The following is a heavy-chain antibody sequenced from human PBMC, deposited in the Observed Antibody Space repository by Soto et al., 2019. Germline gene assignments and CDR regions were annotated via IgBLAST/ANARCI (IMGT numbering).Heavy chain of an antibody. CDR2: FDPEDGET. V-gene: IGHV1-24*01. D-gene: IGHD1-26*01. Sequence: ASVEVSCKVSGYTLTELSMHWVRQAPGKGLEWMGGFDPEDGETIYAQKFQGRFTISRDNSKNTLYLQMNSLRAEDTAVYYCAGGTYYYDYCGQGTLVTVSS. CDR1: GYTLTELS. CDR3: AGGTYYYDY. J-gene: IGHJ4*02.